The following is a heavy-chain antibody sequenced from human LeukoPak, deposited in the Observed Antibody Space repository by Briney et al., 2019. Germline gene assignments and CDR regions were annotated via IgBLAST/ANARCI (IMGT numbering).Heavy chain of an antibody. CDR1: GGSFSGYH. CDR2: INHRGST. J-gene: IGHJ5*02. CDR3: ARDSTPVGATTSWFDP. Sequence: SETLSLTCAVYGGSFSGYHWSWIRQPPGKGLEWIGEINHRGSTNYNPSLKSRVTMSVDTSKNQFSLKLSSVTAADTAVYYCARDSTPVGATTSWFDPWGQGILVTVSS. D-gene: IGHD1-26*01. V-gene: IGHV4-34*01.